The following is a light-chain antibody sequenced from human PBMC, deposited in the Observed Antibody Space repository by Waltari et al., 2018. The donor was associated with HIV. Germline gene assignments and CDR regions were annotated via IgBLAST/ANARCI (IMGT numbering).Light chain of an antibody. Sequence: QSVLTPSPSASGTPGQRVTISCSGGTSNIGSNSVSWYQQLPGTPPPLFLFSNSLRPSGVPDRFSGSKSGTSASLAISGLQSEDEADYYCATWDDTLDGPVFGGGTRLTVL. CDR1: TSNIGSNS. CDR3: ATWDDTLDGPV. V-gene: IGLV1-44*01. CDR2: SNS. J-gene: IGLJ3*02.